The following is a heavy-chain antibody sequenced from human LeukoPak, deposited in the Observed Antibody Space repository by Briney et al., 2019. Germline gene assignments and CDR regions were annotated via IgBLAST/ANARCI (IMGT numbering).Heavy chain of an antibody. Sequence: ASVTVSCKASVYTFTSYGISWVRPAPGQGLEWMGWISVYNGNTNYAQKLQGRVTMTTDTSTSTAYMELRSLRSDDTAVYYCARDLVIRDGYKFHPIYFDYWGQGTLVTVSS. CDR3: ARDLVIRDGYKFHPIYFDY. CDR2: ISVYNGNT. J-gene: IGHJ4*02. D-gene: IGHD5-24*01. V-gene: IGHV1-18*01. CDR1: VYTFTSYG.